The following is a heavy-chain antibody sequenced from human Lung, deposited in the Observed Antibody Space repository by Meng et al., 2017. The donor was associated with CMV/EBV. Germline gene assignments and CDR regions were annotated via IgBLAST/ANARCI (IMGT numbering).Heavy chain of an antibody. CDR2: IYYSGST. D-gene: IGHD2-15*01. CDR3: ARSKGYCSGGSCISRFDP. J-gene: IGHJ5*02. CDR1: GGSFSGGYY. Sequence: SETLSLXCTVSGGSFSGGYYWSWIRQHPGKGLELIGYIYYSGSTNYNPSLKGRVTMSIDTSKNQFSLKLTSVTAADTAVYYCARSKGYCSGGSCISRFDPWGQGTPVTVSS. V-gene: IGHV4-31*03.